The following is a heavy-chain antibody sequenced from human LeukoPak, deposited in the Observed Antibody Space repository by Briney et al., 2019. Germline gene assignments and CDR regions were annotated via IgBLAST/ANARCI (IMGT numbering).Heavy chain of an antibody. CDR3: ARDQAGTTNAIDY. J-gene: IGHJ4*02. CDR2: IWYDGSNK. CDR1: GFTFSSYW. V-gene: IGHV3-33*08. D-gene: IGHD1/OR15-1a*01. Sequence: GGSLRLSCAASGFTFSSYWMTWVRQAPGKGLEWVAVIWYDGSNKYYADSVKGRFTISRDNAKNTLYLQMNSLRAEDTAVYYCARDQAGTTNAIDYWGQGTLVTVSS.